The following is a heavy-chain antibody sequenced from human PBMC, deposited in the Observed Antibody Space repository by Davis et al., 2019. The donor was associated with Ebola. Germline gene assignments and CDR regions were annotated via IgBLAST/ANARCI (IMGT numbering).Heavy chain of an antibody. D-gene: IGHD2-8*02. J-gene: IGHJ5*02. CDR2: ISGSGGST. CDR1: GFIFSSYA. V-gene: IGHV3-23*01. CDR3: AREYCTGGRCVYGWFDP. Sequence: PGGSLRLSCAASGFIFSSYAMSWVRQAPGKGLEWVSAISGSGGSTYYADSVKGRFTISRDNSKNTLYLQMNSLRAEDTAVYYCAREYCTGGRCVYGWFDPWGQGTLVTVSS.